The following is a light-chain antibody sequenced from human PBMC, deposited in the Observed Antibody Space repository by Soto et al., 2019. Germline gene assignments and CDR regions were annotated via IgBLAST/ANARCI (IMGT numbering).Light chain of an antibody. CDR2: GAS. CDR1: QSVSSSH. V-gene: IGKV3-20*01. CDR3: QQYGSSLLFT. Sequence: EIVLTQSPGTLSLSPGERATLSCRASQSVSSSHLAWYQQKPGQAPRLLIYGASRRATGIPDRFSGSGSGTDFTLTISRLEPEDFAVYYCQQYGSSLLFTFGPGTKVDIK. J-gene: IGKJ3*01.